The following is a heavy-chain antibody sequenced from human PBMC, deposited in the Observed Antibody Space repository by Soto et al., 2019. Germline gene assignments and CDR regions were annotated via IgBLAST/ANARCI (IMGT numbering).Heavy chain of an antibody. Sequence: PGGSLRLSCAASGFTFSSSWMNWVRQAPGKGLEWVGRIKNKDAAESTDYAAPVQGRFSISRDDSKNMLNLQMNSLKTEDTAMYYCTTDWKRRSSGWYGFPAFDLWGQGTLVTVSS. CDR2: IKNKDAAEST. CDR1: GFTFSSSW. J-gene: IGHJ4*03. D-gene: IGHD6-19*01. V-gene: IGHV3-15*07. CDR3: TTDWKRRSSGWYGFPAFDL.